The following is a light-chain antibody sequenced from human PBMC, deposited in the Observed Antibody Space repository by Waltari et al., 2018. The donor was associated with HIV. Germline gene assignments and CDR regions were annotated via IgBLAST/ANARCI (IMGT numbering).Light chain of an antibody. J-gene: IGKJ1*01. CDR3: MQALQTPWT. V-gene: IGKV2-28*01. CDR1: QSLLHSNGYNY. CDR2: LGS. Sequence: DIVMTQSPLSLPVTPGEPASISCRSSQSLLHSNGYNYLDWYLQKQGQSPQLLIYLGSNRASGVPDRFSGSGSGTDFTLKISRVEAEDVGVYYCMQALQTPWTFGQGTKVEIK.